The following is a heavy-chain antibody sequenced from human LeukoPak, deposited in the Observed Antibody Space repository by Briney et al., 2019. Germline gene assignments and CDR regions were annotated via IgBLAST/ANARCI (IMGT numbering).Heavy chain of an antibody. CDR2: IYYSGST. CDR1: GGSISSYY. V-gene: IGHV4-59*01. J-gene: IGHJ6*03. D-gene: IGHD6-13*01. CDR3: ARVSRIAGENYYYYMDV. Sequence: SETLSPTCTVSGGSISSYYWSWLRQPPGKGLEGIGYIYYSGSTNYNPSLKSRVTISVDTSKNQFSLKLSSVTAADTAVYYCARVSRIAGENYYYYMDVWGKGTTVTVSS.